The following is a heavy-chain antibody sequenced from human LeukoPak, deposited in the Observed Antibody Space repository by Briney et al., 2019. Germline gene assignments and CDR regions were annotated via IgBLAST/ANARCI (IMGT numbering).Heavy chain of an antibody. CDR1: GGSISMYY. Sequence: SETLSLTCTVSGGSISMYYWNWIRQPPGKGLEWIGYISYSGGTNYSPSLKSRVTISIDMSSNQFFLNLGSVTAADTAVYYCARLSFDRSGYWPDYFDYWGQGTLVTVPS. CDR3: ARLSFDRSGYWPDYFDY. CDR2: ISYSGGT. J-gene: IGHJ4*02. V-gene: IGHV4-59*08. D-gene: IGHD3-22*01.